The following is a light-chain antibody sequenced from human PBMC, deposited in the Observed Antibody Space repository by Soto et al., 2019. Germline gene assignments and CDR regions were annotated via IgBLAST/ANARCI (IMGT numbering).Light chain of an antibody. V-gene: IGKV3-20*01. CDR1: QSVSNNY. CDR2: DTS. J-gene: IGKJ1*01. CDR3: QQYGNSPRT. Sequence: EIVLTQCPGTLSLSPGERATLSCRASQSVSNNYLAWFQQTPGQAPRRIIYDTSRRATGIPERFSGSGSGTDFTLTISRLEPEDSAMYYCQQYGNSPRTFGQGTKVEIK.